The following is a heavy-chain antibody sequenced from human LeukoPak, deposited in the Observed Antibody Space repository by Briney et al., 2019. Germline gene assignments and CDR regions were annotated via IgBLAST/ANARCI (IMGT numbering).Heavy chain of an antibody. J-gene: IGHJ4*02. V-gene: IGHV3-7*01. CDR1: GFTFSSYW. CDR2: IKQDGSEK. Sequence: PGGSLRLSCAASGFTFSSYWMSWVRQAPGKGLEWVANIKQDGSEKYYVDSVKGRFTISRDNAKNSLYLQMNSLRAEDTAVYYCARDVGLLEQDLYDYWGQATLVTVSS. D-gene: IGHD1/OR15-1a*01. CDR3: ARDVGLLEQDLYDY.